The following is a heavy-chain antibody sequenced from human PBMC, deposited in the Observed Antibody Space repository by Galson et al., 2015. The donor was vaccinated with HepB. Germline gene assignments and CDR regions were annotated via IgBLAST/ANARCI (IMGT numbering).Heavy chain of an antibody. J-gene: IGHJ4*02. CDR3: FGEGGY. D-gene: IGHD3-3*01. V-gene: IGHV3-73*01. CDR2: SRGKPKNYAT. Sequence: SLRLSCAASGFTFSGSDVHWVRQASGKGLEWVGHSRGKPKNYATAYAASVKGRFTISRDDSETTAYLKMSTLRTEDTAVYYCFGEGGYWGQGTLVTVSS. CDR1: GFTFSGSD.